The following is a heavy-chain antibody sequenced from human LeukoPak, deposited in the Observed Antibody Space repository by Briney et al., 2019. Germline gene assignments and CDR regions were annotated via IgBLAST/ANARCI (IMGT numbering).Heavy chain of an antibody. J-gene: IGHJ4*02. Sequence: GGSLRLSCVASGFTFRNFAMSWVRQAPGKGLEWVSAISAADGDNTYYADSVKGRFTISRDNSENTLHLQMSSLRAEDTAVYYCASLRGHYYYDRSGYCENGGRGPRFPVSS. CDR1: GFTFRNFA. V-gene: IGHV3-23*01. CDR2: ISAADGDNT. D-gene: IGHD3-22*01. CDR3: ASLRGHYYYDRSGYCEN.